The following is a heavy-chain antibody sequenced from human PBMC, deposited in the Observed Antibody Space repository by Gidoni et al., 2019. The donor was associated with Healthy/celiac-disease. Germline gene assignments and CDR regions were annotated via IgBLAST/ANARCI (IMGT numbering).Heavy chain of an antibody. D-gene: IGHD3-22*01. J-gene: IGHJ4*02. Sequence: EVQLVESGGGLVQPGRSLRLSCAASGFTFDDYAMHWVRQAPGKGLEWVSGISWNSGSIGYADSVKGRFTISRDNAKNSLYLQMNSLRAEDTALYYCAKGDTMIVGPFDYWGQGTLVTVSS. CDR3: AKGDTMIVGPFDY. CDR2: ISWNSGSI. V-gene: IGHV3-9*01. CDR1: GFTFDDYA.